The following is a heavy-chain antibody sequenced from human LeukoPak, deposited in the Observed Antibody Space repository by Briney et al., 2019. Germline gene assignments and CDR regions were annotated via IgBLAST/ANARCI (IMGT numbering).Heavy chain of an antibody. J-gene: IGHJ4*02. CDR1: GFTFSTYA. V-gene: IGHV3-23*01. Sequence: GGSLRLSCAASGFTFSTYAMTWARQAPGKGLEWVSAISGSGGSTYYADSVKGRFTISRDNSRNTLYLQMNSLRVEDTAVYYCAKQYYNFWSGWVNWGQGTLVTVSS. CDR2: ISGSGGST. D-gene: IGHD3-3*01. CDR3: AKQYYNFWSGWVN.